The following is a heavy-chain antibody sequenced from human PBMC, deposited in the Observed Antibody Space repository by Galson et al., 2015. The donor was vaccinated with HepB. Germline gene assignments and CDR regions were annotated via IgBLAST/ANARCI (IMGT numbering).Heavy chain of an antibody. V-gene: IGHV1-69*13. CDR2: IIPIFGIA. Sequence: SVKVSCKASGGTFSSYAISWVRQAPGQGLEWMGGIIPIFGIANYAQKFQGRGTITADESTSTAYMELSSLRSEDTAVYYCARRYSSSSWGYYYYGMDVWGQGTTVTVSS. J-gene: IGHJ6*02. CDR1: GGTFSSYA. D-gene: IGHD6-6*01. CDR3: ARRYSSSSWGYYYYGMDV.